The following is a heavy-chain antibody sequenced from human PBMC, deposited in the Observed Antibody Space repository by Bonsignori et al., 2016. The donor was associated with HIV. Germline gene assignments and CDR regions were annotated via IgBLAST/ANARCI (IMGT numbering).Heavy chain of an antibody. V-gene: IGHV4-61*02. CDR3: ARDCYGSGSYYDPGYFYYYMDV. Sequence: RQAPGKGLEWIGRIFTSGSTNYNPSLKSRVTISVDTSKNQFFLNLSSVTAADTAVYYCARDCYGSGSYYDPGYFYYYMDVWGKGTTVTVSS. J-gene: IGHJ6*03. D-gene: IGHD3-10*01. CDR2: IFTSGST.